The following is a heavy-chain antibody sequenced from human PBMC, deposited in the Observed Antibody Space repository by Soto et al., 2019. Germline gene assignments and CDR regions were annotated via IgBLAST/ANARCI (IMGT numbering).Heavy chain of an antibody. CDR1: GFTFSSYS. V-gene: IGHV3-21*01. D-gene: IGHD3-22*01. CDR3: ARPNHYYDSSGYYGY. Sequence: EVQLVESGGGLVKPGGSLRLSCAASGFTFSSYSMNWVRQAPGKGLEWVSSISSSSSYIYYADSVKGRFTISRDNAKNSLYLQMTSLRAEDTAVSYCARPNHYYDSSGYYGYWGQGTLVTVSS. J-gene: IGHJ4*02. CDR2: ISSSSSYI.